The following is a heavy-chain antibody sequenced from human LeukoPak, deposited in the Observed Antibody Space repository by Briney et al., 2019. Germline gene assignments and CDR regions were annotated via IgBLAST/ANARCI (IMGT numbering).Heavy chain of an antibody. Sequence: GGSLRLSCAASGFTFSSYGMHWVRQAPGKGLEWVAVISYDGSNKYYADSVKGRFTISRDNSKNTLYLQMNSLRAEDTAVYYCARGGVAADAFDIWGQGTMVTVSS. D-gene: IGHD3-10*01. CDR1: GFTFSSYG. J-gene: IGHJ3*02. CDR2: ISYDGSNK. CDR3: ARGGVAADAFDI. V-gene: IGHV3-30*03.